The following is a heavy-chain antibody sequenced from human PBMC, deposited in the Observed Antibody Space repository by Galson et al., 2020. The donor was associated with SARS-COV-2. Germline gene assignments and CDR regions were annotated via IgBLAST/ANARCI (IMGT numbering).Heavy chain of an antibody. CDR2: IHPRDSDT. J-gene: IGHJ3*01. CDR1: GYTFTNNW. Sequence: KVSCKGSGYTFTNNWIGWVRQLPGQGLEWMGIIHPRDSDTRYSPSFGGQVTISADKSLTTTFLQWSSLKASDTAIYYCARVRYDFWSGFGFDAFDVCGQGTMVTVP. D-gene: IGHD3-3*01. V-gene: IGHV5-51*01. CDR3: ARVRYDFWSGFGFDAFDV.